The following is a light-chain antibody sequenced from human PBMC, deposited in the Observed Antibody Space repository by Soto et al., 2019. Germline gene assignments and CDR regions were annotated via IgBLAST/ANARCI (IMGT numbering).Light chain of an antibody. J-gene: IGLJ3*02. CDR1: SSNIGTNY. CDR2: SNN. V-gene: IGLV1-47*02. Sequence: QPVLTQPPSASGTPGQRVTISCSGSSSNIGTNYVYWYQQVPGTAPKLLIYSNNQRPSGVPDRFSGSKSGTSASLAIRGLPSEDEADYYCATWDDSLRGRVFGGGTQLTVL. CDR3: ATWDDSLRGRV.